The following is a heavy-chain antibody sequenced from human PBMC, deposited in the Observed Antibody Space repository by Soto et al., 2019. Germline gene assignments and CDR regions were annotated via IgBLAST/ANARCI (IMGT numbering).Heavy chain of an antibody. CDR3: ARGVVGATNNY. D-gene: IGHD1-26*01. J-gene: IGHJ4*02. Sequence: QVQLQESGPGLVKPSGTLSLTCAVSGGSISSNNWWSWVRQPPGKGLEWIGEIYHSGSTTYNPSRKRLVTISVAKSKNQLSLKLSSVTAADTAVYYCARGVVGATNNYWGQRTLVTVSS. CDR2: IYHSGST. CDR1: GGSISSNNW. V-gene: IGHV4-4*02.